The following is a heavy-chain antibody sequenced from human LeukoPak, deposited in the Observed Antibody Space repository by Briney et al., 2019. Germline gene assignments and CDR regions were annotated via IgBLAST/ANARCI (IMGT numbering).Heavy chain of an antibody. CDR3: AKAGARGNVNWFDS. V-gene: IGHV3-23*01. Sequence: GGSLRLSCAASGFTFSRLAMNWVRQAPGKGLEWVSAISGSGRSTYSADSVRGRFTTSRDNSKNILYLQMNNLRGEDTAVYYCAKAGARGNVNWFDSWGQGTLVTVSS. CDR1: GFTFSRLA. CDR2: ISGSGRST. J-gene: IGHJ5*01. D-gene: IGHD1-1*01.